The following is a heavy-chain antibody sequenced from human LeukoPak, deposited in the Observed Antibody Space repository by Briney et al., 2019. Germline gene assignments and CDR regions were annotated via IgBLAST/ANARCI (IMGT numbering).Heavy chain of an antibody. CDR2: INWNGGST. D-gene: IGHD6-19*01. Sequence: GGSLRLSCAASGFTFDDYGMSWVRQAPGKGLEWVSGINWNGGSTGYADSVKGRFTISRDNAKNSLYLQMNSLRAEDTALYYCARSSSSGWQGPGDYWGQGTLVTVSS. CDR3: ARSSSSGWQGPGDY. J-gene: IGHJ4*02. V-gene: IGHV3-20*04. CDR1: GFTFDDYG.